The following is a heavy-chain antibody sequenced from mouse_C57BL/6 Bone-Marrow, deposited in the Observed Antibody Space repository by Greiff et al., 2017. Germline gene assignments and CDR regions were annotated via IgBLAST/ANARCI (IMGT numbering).Heavy chain of an antibody. CDR1: GFTFSSYA. D-gene: IGHD3-1*01. CDR2: ISDGGSYT. V-gene: IGHV5-4*03. CDR3: ARGASYYFDY. J-gene: IGHJ2*01. Sequence: DVMLVESGGGLVKPGGSLKLSCAASGFTFSSYAMSWVRQTPEKRLEWVATISDGGSYTYYPDNVKGRFTISRDNAKNNLYLQMSHLKSEDTAMYYCARGASYYFDYWGQGTTLTVSS.